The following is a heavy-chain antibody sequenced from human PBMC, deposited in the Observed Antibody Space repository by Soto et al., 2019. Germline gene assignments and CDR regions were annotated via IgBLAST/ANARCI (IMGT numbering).Heavy chain of an antibody. CDR2: IKQDGSEK. V-gene: IGHV3-7*01. D-gene: IGHD5-12*01. J-gene: IGHJ4*02. CDR3: ARAANGYDYEDY. CDR1: GFTFSSYW. Sequence: EVQLVESGGGLVQPGGSLRLSCAASGFTFSSYWMSWVHQAPGKGLEWVANIKQDGSEKYYVDSVKGRFTISRDNGKNSLYLQMNSLRAEDTAVYYCARAANGYDYEDYWGQGTLVTVSS.